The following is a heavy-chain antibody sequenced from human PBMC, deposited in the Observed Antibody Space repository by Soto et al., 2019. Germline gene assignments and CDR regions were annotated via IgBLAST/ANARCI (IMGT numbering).Heavy chain of an antibody. V-gene: IGHV2-5*02. CDR2: IYWDDDK. CDR1: GFSLSTSGVG. Sequence: QITLKESGPTLVKPTQPLTLTCTFSGFSLSTSGVGVGWIRQPQGKALEWLALIYWDDDKRYSSSLKSRLTITQDTSKHQVVLTMTNMDPVDTATYYCAHSVELWGDGYHRDAFDFLGQGTMV. CDR3: AHSVELWGDGYHRDAFDF. J-gene: IGHJ3*01. D-gene: IGHD1-7*01.